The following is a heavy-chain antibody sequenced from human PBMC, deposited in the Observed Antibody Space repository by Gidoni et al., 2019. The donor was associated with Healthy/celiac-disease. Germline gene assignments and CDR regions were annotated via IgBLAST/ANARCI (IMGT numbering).Heavy chain of an antibody. CDR1: GFTFSSYS. CDR3: ARGRGRADWFDP. J-gene: IGHJ5*02. V-gene: IGHV3-21*01. CDR2: ISSSSSYI. Sequence: EVQRVEYGGGLIKPGGSRSRSCPASGFTFSSYSMTWVRQAPGKGLEWVSSISSSSSYIYYADSVKGRFTISRDNAKNSLYLQMNSLRAEDTAVYYCARGRGRADWFDPWGQGTLVTVSS. D-gene: IGHD6-13*01.